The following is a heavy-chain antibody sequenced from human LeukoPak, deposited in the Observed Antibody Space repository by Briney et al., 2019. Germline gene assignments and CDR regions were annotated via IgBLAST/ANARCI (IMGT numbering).Heavy chain of an antibody. CDR3: TRGGCNGASCYPGDAFDI. J-gene: IGHJ3*02. CDR2: ISSSSTYI. Sequence: GGSLRLSCAASAFTFSTYSMNWVRQAPGKGLEWVSSISSSSTYIFYADSLKGRFTISRDNAKNSLYLQISSLRAEDTAVYYCTRGGCNGASCYPGDAFDIWGQGTMVTVSA. CDR1: AFTFSTYS. V-gene: IGHV3-21*01. D-gene: IGHD2-15*01.